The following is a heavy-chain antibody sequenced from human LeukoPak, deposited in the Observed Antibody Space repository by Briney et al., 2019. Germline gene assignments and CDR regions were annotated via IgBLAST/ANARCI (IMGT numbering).Heavy chain of an antibody. CDR2: ISSSGRTI. V-gene: IGHV3-11*04. J-gene: IGHJ6*03. CDR1: GFTFSDYY. Sequence: GGSLRLSCAASGFTFSDYYMSWIRQAPGQGLEWVSYISSSGRTIHYADSVKGRFTISRDNAKNSLYLQMNSLRAEDTAVYYCARDGGNQDIVVVPAAIPDYYMDVWGKGTTVTVSS. CDR3: ARDGGNQDIVVVPAAIPDYYMDV. D-gene: IGHD2-2*01.